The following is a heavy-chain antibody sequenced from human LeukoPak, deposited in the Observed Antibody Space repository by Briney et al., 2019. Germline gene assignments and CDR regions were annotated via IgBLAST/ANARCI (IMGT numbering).Heavy chain of an antibody. V-gene: IGHV3-43*02. J-gene: IGHJ4*02. CDR2: ISGDGGSA. D-gene: IGHD3-10*01. CDR3: AKASSGSSSRPVDY. CDR1: GFTFHDYA. Sequence: PGGSLRLSCVASGFTFHDYAMSWVRQVPGKGLEWVSLISGDGGSASYAGSVKGRFTISRDNSKNSPYLQMNSLRTEDTAFYYCAKASSGSSSRPVDYWGQGTLVTVSS.